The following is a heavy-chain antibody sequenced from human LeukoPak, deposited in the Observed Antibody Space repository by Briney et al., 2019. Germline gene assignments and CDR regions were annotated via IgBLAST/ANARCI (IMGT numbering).Heavy chain of an antibody. CDR1: GFTFSNYD. CDR2: ISGSGGST. Sequence: GGSLRLSCAVSGFTFSNYDMNWVRQAPGKGLEWVSAISGSGGSTYYADSVKGRFTISRDNSKNTLYLQMNSLRAEDTAVYYCAKLWFGELLDYFDYWGQGTLVTVSS. CDR3: AKLWFGELLDYFDY. D-gene: IGHD3-10*01. V-gene: IGHV3-23*01. J-gene: IGHJ4*02.